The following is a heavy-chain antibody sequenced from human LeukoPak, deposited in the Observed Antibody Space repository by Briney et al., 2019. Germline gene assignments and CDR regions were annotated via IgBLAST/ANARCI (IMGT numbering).Heavy chain of an antibody. CDR2: IYYSGST. J-gene: IGHJ4*02. D-gene: IGHD2-15*01. V-gene: IGHV4-59*02. CDR1: GDSVSGQH. CDR3: ATYYRGVGGRGH. Sequence: KPSETLSLTCTVSGDSVSGQHLTWLRQPPGQGLEWIGQIYYSGSTHYNPALQSRLTMSLDTSKNQFSLTVTSVTAADTAVYYCATYYRGVGGRGHWGQGTLVTVST.